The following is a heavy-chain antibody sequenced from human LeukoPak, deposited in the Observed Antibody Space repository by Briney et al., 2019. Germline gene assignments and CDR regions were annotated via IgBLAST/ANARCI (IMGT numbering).Heavy chain of an antibody. CDR3: ARGRITRAYYFDY. Sequence: GESLKISCKGSGYTFTSYWIGWVRQMPGKGLEWMGIIYPGDSDTRYRPSFQGQVTISADKSISTAYLQWSSLKASDTAMYYCARGRITRAYYFDYWGQGTLVTVSS. CDR1: GYTFTSYW. J-gene: IGHJ4*02. V-gene: IGHV5-51*01. D-gene: IGHD3-16*01. CDR2: IYPGDSDT.